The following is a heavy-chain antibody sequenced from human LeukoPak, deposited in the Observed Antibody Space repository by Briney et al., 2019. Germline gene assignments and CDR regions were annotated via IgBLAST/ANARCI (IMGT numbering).Heavy chain of an antibody. CDR2: ISSSSSTI. D-gene: IGHD3-22*01. V-gene: IGHV3-48*04. J-gene: IGHJ4*02. CDR1: GFTFSSXX. Sequence: ASGFTFSSXXXXXVRQAPGKXLDWVSFISSSSSTIYYADSVKGRFTISRDNAKNSLYLQMNSLRAEDTALYYCARESIVVPLWGQGTLVTVSS. CDR3: ARESIVVPL.